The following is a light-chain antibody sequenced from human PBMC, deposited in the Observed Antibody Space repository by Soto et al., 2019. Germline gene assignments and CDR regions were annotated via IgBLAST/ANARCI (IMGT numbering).Light chain of an antibody. CDR3: SSYTSANTLDV. V-gene: IGLV2-14*01. Sequence: QSALTQPASVSGSPGQSITISCTGTSSDVGGYNYVSWYQQHPGKAPKLMIYEVDNRPSGVSNRFSGSKSGNTASLTISGLQAEDEADYYCSSYTSANTLDVFGTGTKLTVL. CDR1: SSDVGGYNY. J-gene: IGLJ1*01. CDR2: EVD.